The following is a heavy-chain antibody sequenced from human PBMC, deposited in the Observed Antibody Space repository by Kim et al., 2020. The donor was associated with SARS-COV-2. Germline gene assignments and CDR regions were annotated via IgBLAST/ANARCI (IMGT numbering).Heavy chain of an antibody. CDR3: ARADSSGYYRDAFDI. CDR2: IYYSGST. CDR1: GGSISSGGYY. D-gene: IGHD3-22*01. V-gene: IGHV4-31*03. Sequence: SETLSLTCTVSGGSISSGGYYWSWIRQHPGKGLEWIGYIYYSGSTYYNPSLKSRVTISVDTSKNQFSLKLSSVTAADTAVYYCARADSSGYYRDAFDIWGQGTMVTVSS. J-gene: IGHJ3*02.